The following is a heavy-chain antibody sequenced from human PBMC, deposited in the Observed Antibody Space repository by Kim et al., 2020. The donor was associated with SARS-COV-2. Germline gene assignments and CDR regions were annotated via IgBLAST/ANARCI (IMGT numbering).Heavy chain of an antibody. CDR2: RT. CDR3: ARDQRATIFS. J-gene: IGHJ4*02. Sequence: RTYYADTVKGRFTISRDNSKNTLYLQMNSLRAEDTAVYYCARDQRATIFSWGQGTLVTVSS. V-gene: IGHV3-66*01. D-gene: IGHD3-3*01.